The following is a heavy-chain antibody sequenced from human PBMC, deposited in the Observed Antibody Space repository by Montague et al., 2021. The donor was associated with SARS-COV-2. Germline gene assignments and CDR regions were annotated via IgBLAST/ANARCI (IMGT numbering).Heavy chain of an antibody. CDR2: IYHSGST. CDR1: GGSISSSNW. CDR3: ALPTEGARFDP. V-gene: IGHV4-4*02. J-gene: IGHJ5*02. D-gene: IGHD2-2*01. Sequence: SETLSLTCAVSGGSISSSNWWSWVRQPPGKGLEWIGDIYHSGSTNYNQSLKSRVTISLDKSKNHFSLKLGSVTATAPGVYYCALPTEGARFDPWGQGTLVTVSS.